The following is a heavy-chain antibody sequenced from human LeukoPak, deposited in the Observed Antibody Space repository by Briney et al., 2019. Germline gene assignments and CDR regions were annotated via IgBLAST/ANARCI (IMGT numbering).Heavy chain of an antibody. CDR2: IGGSGGST. Sequence: GGSLRLSCAASGFTFSNYGMSWVRQAPGKGLEWVSAIGGSGGSTYYADSVKGRFTISRDNSKNTLYLQMNSLRAEDTAVYYCARDRPYMDVWGKGTTVTVSS. V-gene: IGHV3-23*01. CDR3: ARDRPYMDV. CDR1: GFTFSNYG. J-gene: IGHJ6*03.